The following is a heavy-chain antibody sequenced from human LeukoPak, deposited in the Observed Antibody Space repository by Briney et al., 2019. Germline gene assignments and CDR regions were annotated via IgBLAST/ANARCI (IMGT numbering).Heavy chain of an antibody. CDR3: ARTNFDYGDYLFDP. J-gene: IGHJ5*02. CDR1: GGSFSGYY. Sequence: SETLSLTCAVYGGSFSGYYWSWIRQPPGKGLEWIGEINHSGSTNYNPSLKSRVTISVDTSKNQFSLKLSSVTAADTAVYYCARTNFDYGDYLFDPWGQGTLVTVSS. V-gene: IGHV4-34*01. D-gene: IGHD4-17*01. CDR2: INHSGST.